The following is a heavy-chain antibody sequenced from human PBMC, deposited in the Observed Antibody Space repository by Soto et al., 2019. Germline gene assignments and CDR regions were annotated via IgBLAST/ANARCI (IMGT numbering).Heavy chain of an antibody. D-gene: IGHD3-3*01. V-gene: IGHV1-18*01. CDR3: ARDYYFWSGYRSGGFDY. CDR1: GYTFTSYG. CDR2: ISAYNGNT. J-gene: IGHJ4*02. Sequence: ASVKVSCKASGYTFTSYGISWVRQAPGQGLEWMGWISAYNGNTNYAQKLQGRVTMTTDTSTSTAYMELRSLRSEDTAVYYCARDYYFWSGYRSGGFDYWGQGTLVTVSS.